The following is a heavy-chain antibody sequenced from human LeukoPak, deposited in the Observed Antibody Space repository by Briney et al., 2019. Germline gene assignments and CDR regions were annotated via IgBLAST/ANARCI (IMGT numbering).Heavy chain of an antibody. CDR2: IYYSGST. CDR1: GGSISSSSYY. D-gene: IGHD6-6*01. Sequence: PSETLSLTCTVSGGSISSSSYYWGWIRQPPGKGLEWIGSIYYSGSTYYNPSLNSRVTISVDTSKNQFSLKVNSVTAADTAVYYCARGTHSSSPIPLDYWGQGTLVTVSS. J-gene: IGHJ4*02. CDR3: ARGTHSSSPIPLDY. V-gene: IGHV4-39*07.